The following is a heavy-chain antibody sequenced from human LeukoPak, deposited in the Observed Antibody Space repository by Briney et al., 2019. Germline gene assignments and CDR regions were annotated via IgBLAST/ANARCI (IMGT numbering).Heavy chain of an antibody. CDR3: ARTHYDYVWGSYRQKGVIDY. CDR2: INHSGST. D-gene: IGHD3-16*02. Sequence: SETLSLTCAVYGGSFSGYYWSWIRQPPGKGLEWIGEINHSGSTNYNPSPKSRVTISVDTSKNQFSLKLSSVTAADTAVYYCARTHYDYVWGSYRQKGVIDYWGQGTLVTVSS. CDR1: GGSFSGYY. J-gene: IGHJ4*02. V-gene: IGHV4-34*01.